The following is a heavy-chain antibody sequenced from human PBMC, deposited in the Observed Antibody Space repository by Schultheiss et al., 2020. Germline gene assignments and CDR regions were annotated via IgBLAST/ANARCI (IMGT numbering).Heavy chain of an antibody. V-gene: IGHV3-21*04. CDR3: AKEVSGRQLVFGMDV. CDR1: GFTFSSYS. J-gene: IGHJ6*02. D-gene: IGHD6-13*01. Sequence: GGSLRLSCAASGFTFSSYSMNWVRQAPGKGLEWVSSISSSSSYIYYADSVKGRFTISRDNAKNSLYLQMNSLRAEDTALYYCAKEVSGRQLVFGMDVWGQGTTVNGYS. CDR2: ISSSSSYI.